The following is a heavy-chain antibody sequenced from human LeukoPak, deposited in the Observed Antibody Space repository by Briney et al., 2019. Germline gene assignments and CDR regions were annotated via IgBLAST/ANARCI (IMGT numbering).Heavy chain of an antibody. CDR3: ARLSGAYYYHYYMDV. J-gene: IGHJ6*03. CDR2: IYPGDSDT. CDR1: GYSFANYW. Sequence: GESLKISCQGSGYSFANYWIGRVRQMPGKGLEWMGIIYPGDSDTRYSPSIQGQVTISADKSISTAYLQWSSLKASDTAMYYCARLSGAYYYHYYMDVWGKGTTVTVS. D-gene: IGHD3-10*01. V-gene: IGHV5-51*01.